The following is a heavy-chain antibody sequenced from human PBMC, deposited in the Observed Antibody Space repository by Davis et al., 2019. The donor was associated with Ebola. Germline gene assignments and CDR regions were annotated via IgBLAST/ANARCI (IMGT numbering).Heavy chain of an antibody. D-gene: IGHD2-2*01. V-gene: IGHV3-74*01. CDR3: ARSDQLLDYGMDV. CDR1: GFTFSSYW. Sequence: HTGGSLRLSCAASGFTFSSYWMHWVRQAPGKGLVWVSRINSDGSSTSYADSVKGRFTISRDNAKNTLYLQMNSLRAEDTAVYYCARSDQLLDYGMDVWGKGTTVTVSS. CDR2: INSDGSST. J-gene: IGHJ6*04.